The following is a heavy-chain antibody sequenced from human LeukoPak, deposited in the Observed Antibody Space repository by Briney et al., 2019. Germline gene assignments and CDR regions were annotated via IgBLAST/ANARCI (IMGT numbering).Heavy chain of an antibody. J-gene: IGHJ5*02. V-gene: IGHV4-61*02. Sequence: SETLSLTCTVSGGSISSGSYYWSWIRQPAGKGLEWIGRIYTSGSTNYNPSLKSRVTISVDTSKNQFSLKLSSVTAADTAVYYCARDMGYYYGSGSYYNFNNWFDPWGQGTLVTVSS. CDR1: GGSISSGSYY. D-gene: IGHD3-10*01. CDR3: ARDMGYYYGSGSYYNFNNWFDP. CDR2: IYTSGST.